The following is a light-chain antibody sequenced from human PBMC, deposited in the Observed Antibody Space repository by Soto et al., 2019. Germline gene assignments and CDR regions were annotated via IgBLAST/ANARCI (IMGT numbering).Light chain of an antibody. J-gene: IGKJ2*01. CDR1: ESISRDY. V-gene: IGKV3-20*01. CDR2: GAS. Sequence: EIVLTQSPGTLSLSPGQRATLSCRASESISRDYLAWYQQRLGQAPRLLIYGASSGATGIPDRFSGSGSGTDFTLTISRLEPEDFATFYCQQYKVYPYTFGQGTRL. CDR3: QQYKVYPYT.